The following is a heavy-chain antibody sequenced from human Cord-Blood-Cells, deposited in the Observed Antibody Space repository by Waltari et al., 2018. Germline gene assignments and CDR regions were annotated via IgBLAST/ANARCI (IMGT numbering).Heavy chain of an antibody. D-gene: IGHD4-17*01. V-gene: IGHV4-34*01. J-gene: IGHJ4*02. Sequence: QVQLQQWGAGRLKPSAPLSLTCAFSGCSFVGPSWSWIRQPPGKGLGWIGEINHSGSTNYNPSLKSRVSISVDTSKNQFSLKLSSVTAADTAVYYCARDGDYDYWGQGTLVTVSS. CDR2: INHSGST. CDR3: ARDGDYDY. CDR1: GCSFVGPS.